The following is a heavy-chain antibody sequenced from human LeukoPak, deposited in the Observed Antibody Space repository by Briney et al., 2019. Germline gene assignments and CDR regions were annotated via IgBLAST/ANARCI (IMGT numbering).Heavy chain of an antibody. CDR1: GFTVSSNY. D-gene: IGHD3-22*01. J-gene: IGHJ3*02. V-gene: IGHV3-53*04. Sequence: PGGSLRLSCAASGFTVSSNYMSWVRQAPGKGLEWVSVIYSGGTTYYADSVKGRFTISRQNSENTLYLQMNSLSAEDTAVYYCARGQGDSSGFYLAFDIWGQGTMVTVS. CDR2: IYSGGTT. CDR3: ARGQGDSSGFYLAFDI.